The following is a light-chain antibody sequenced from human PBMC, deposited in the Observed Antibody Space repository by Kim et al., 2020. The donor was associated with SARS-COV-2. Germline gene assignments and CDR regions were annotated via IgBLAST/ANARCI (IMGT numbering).Light chain of an antibody. J-gene: IGKJ4*01. CDR2: GVS. CDR1: QTISRD. Sequence: VFPGERATLTCRTRQTISRDLAWDQQKPGQAPRLLIYGVSTRATGIPATFTGSGSGTEFTLTISSLQSEDFAVYYCQQYNDWPLTFGGGTKVDIK. CDR3: QQYNDWPLT. V-gene: IGKV3-15*01.